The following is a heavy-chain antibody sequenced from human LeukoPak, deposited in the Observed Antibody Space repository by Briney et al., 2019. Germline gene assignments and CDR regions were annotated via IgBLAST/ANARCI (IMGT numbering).Heavy chain of an antibody. D-gene: IGHD1-26*01. V-gene: IGHV3-21*01. CDR1: GFTFSSYW. J-gene: IGHJ6*03. Sequence: PGGSLRLSCVAAGFTFSSYWMTWVRQAPGKGLEWVSSITTSSTYIYYADSVKGRFTISRDNAKNSLFLQMNSLRAEDTAIYYCARDSYNGSYGDYYYMDVWGKGTTVTVSS. CDR3: ARDSYNGSYGDYYYMDV. CDR2: ITTSSTYI.